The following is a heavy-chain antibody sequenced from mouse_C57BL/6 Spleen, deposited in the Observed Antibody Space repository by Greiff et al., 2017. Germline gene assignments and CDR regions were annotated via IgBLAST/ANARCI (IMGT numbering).Heavy chain of an antibody. D-gene: IGHD1-1*01. CDR3: TRGEYDGSSKWDFDV. CDR2: IDPDTGGT. CDR1: GYTFTDYE. Sequence: VQLQQSGAELVRPGASVTLSCKASGYTFTDYEMHWVKQTPVHGLEWIGAIDPDTGGTAYNQKFKGKAILTADKSSSTAYMELSSLTSEDSAVYCGTRGEYDGSSKWDFDVWGTGTTVTVSS. V-gene: IGHV1-15*01. J-gene: IGHJ1*03.